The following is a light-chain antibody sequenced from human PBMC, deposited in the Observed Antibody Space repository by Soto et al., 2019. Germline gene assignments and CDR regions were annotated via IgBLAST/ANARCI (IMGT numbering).Light chain of an antibody. Sequence: XSVLTQPASVSGSPGQSIAISCTGTSSDVGGYNYVSWYQQHPGKAPKLMVYDVSNRPSGVSNRFSGSKSGNTASLTISGLQAEDEADYYCSSYTSSSTYVFGTGTKVTV. CDR2: DVS. CDR3: SSYTSSSTYV. CDR1: SSDVGGYNY. J-gene: IGLJ1*01. V-gene: IGLV2-14*01.